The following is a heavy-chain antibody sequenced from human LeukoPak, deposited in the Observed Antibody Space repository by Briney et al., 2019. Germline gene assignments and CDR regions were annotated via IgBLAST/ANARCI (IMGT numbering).Heavy chain of an antibody. Sequence: GGSLRLSCAAPGFTFSRYGMHWVRQAPGKGLEWVAVISSDGSNKYYADSVKGRFSISRDNSKNALYLQMESLRAEDTAVYYCAKDPKAMAGNNYYGMDAWGQGTTVTVSS. CDR2: ISSDGSNK. V-gene: IGHV3-30*18. J-gene: IGHJ6*02. CDR1: GFTFSRYG. D-gene: IGHD6-19*01. CDR3: AKDPKAMAGNNYYGMDA.